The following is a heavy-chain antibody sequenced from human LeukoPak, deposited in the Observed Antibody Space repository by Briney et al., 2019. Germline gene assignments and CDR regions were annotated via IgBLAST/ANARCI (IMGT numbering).Heavy chain of an antibody. CDR2: INWNGGST. J-gene: IGHJ4*02. V-gene: IGHV3-20*01. Sequence: GGSLRLPCAASGFTFDDYGMSWVRQAPGKGLEWVSGINWNGGSTGYADSVKGRFTISRDNAKNSLYLQMNSLRAEDTALYHCARAHYGSGSYYTNFDYWGQGTLVTVSS. D-gene: IGHD3-10*01. CDR3: ARAHYGSGSYYTNFDY. CDR1: GFTFDDYG.